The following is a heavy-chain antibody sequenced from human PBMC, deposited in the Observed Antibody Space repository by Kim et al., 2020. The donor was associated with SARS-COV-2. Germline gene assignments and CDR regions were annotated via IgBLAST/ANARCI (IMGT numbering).Heavy chain of an antibody. CDR2: IRSKAYGGTT. V-gene: IGHV3-49*04. CDR3: TREGPGSGSYYRATFDY. D-gene: IGHD3-10*01. CDR1: GFTFGDYA. J-gene: IGHJ4*02. Sequence: GGSLRLSCTASGFTFGDYAMSWVRQAPGKGLEWVGFIRSKAYGGTTEYAASVKGRFTISRDDSKSIAYLQMNSLKTEDTAVYYCTREGPGSGSYYRATFDYWGQGTLVTVSS.